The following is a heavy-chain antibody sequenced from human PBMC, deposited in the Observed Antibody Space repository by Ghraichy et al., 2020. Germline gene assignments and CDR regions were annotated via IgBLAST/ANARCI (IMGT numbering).Heavy chain of an antibody. J-gene: IGHJ4*02. Sequence: ASVKVSCKASGYTFTSYGISWVRQAPGQGLEWMGWISAYNGDTNYAQKLQGRVTMTTDTSTSTAYMELRSLRSDDTAVYYCARDLTYSGYDEPIDYWGQGTLVTVSS. CDR1: GYTFTSYG. CDR3: ARDLTYSGYDEPIDY. CDR2: ISAYNGDT. D-gene: IGHD5-12*01. V-gene: IGHV1-18*01.